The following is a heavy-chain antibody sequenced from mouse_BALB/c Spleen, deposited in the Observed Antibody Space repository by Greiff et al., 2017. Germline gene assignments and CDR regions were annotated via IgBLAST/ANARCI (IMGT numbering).Heavy chain of an antibody. V-gene: IGHV1-63*01. J-gene: IGHJ2*01. CDR2: IYPGSGNT. Sequence: QVHVKQSGAELVRPGTSVKISCKASGYAFTNYWLGWVKQRPGHGLEWIGDIYPGSGNTYYNEKFKGKATLTADKSSSTAYMQLSSLTSEDSAVYFCARGSYFDYWGQGTTLTVSS. CDR1: GYAFTNYW. CDR3: ARGSYFDY.